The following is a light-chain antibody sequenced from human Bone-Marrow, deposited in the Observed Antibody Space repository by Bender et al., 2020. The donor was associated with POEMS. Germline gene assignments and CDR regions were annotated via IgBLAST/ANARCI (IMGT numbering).Light chain of an antibody. Sequence: QSALTQPASVSGSPGQSITISCTGTSSDVGIYNLVSWYQQHPGKAPKLMIYEVSKRPSGVSNRFSGSKSGNTASLTISGLQAEDEADYYCCLYAGSSTLVFGGGTKLTVL. CDR2: EVS. V-gene: IGLV2-23*02. J-gene: IGLJ2*01. CDR3: CLYAGSSTLV. CDR1: SSDVGIYNL.